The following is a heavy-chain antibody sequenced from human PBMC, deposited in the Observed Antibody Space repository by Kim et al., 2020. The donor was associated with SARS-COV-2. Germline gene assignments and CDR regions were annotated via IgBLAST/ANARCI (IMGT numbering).Heavy chain of an antibody. CDR2: ISYDGSNK. CDR1: GFTFSSYA. V-gene: IGHV3-30*04. CDR3: AREVSLGPIVVVPAAMFDY. Sequence: GGSLRLSCAASGFTFSSYAMHWVRQAPGKGLEWVAVISYDGSNKYYADSVKGRFTISRDNSKNTLYLQMNSLRAEDTAVYYCAREVSLGPIVVVPAAMFDYWGQGTLVTVSS. D-gene: IGHD2-2*01. J-gene: IGHJ4*02.